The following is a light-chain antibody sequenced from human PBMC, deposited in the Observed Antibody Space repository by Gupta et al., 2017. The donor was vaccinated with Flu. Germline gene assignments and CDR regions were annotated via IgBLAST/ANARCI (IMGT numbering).Light chain of an antibody. CDR1: NIGSKS. CDR2: DAS. CDR3: QVWVSSSDHV. V-gene: IGLV3-21*02. J-gene: IGLJ1*01. Sequence: SSVPTQPPSVSVAPGQNARLPCGGNNIGSKSVHWYQQKPCQAPVLVVYDASDRPSGIHERFSGSNSVNTATLTISRVEAGDEADYYCQVWVSSSDHVFGTGTKVTVL.